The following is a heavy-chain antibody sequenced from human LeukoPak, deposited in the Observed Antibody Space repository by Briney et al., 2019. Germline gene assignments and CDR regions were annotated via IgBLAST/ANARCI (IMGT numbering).Heavy chain of an antibody. Sequence: GESLKISCKGSGYSFITYWIGWVRQMPGTGLEWMGIIYPADSDTRYSPSFQGQGTISADKSISTAYLRWSSLKASDTAMYYCARGDGSGSYSDLDYWGQGTLVTVSS. D-gene: IGHD3-10*01. V-gene: IGHV5-51*01. J-gene: IGHJ4*02. CDR3: ARGDGSGSYSDLDY. CDR2: IYPADSDT. CDR1: GYSFITYW.